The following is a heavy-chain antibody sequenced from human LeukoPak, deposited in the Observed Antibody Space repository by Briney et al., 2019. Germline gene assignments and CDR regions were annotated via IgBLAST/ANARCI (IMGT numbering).Heavy chain of an antibody. CDR3: ARDGFDILTGYSLTFDY. CDR2: ISSGSTYI. Sequence: GGSLRPSCAVSGFTFSSYSMTWVRQAPGKGLEWVSSISSGSTYIYYVDSVKGRFTTSRDNAKNSLYLQMNSLRAEDTAVYYCARDGFDILTGYSLTFDYWGQGTLVTVSS. V-gene: IGHV3-21*01. J-gene: IGHJ4*02. CDR1: GFTFSSYS. D-gene: IGHD3-9*01.